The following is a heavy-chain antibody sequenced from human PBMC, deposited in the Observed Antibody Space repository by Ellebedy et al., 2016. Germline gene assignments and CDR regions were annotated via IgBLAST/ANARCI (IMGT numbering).Heavy chain of an antibody. V-gene: IGHV3-72*01. CDR2: TRNKANSYTT. D-gene: IGHD3-22*01. Sequence: GGSLRLSCAASGFTFSDHYMDWVRQAPGKGLEWLGRTRNKANSYTTEYAASVKDRFTISRDVSKNSLYLQINSLKTEDTAVYYCARASKYYYDSSDYYLPDYWGQGTLVTVSS. CDR3: ARASKYYYDSSDYYLPDY. CDR1: GFTFSDHY. J-gene: IGHJ4*02.